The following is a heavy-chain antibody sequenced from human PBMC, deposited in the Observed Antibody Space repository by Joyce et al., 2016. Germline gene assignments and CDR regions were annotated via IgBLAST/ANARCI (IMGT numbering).Heavy chain of an antibody. CDR3: ARDLGYFDY. CDR1: GFTFSNYN. Sequence: EVHLVESGGGLVKPGGSLRLSCAASGFTFSNYNMNWVRQAPGKGLEWVSSINSDTTYKYYADKVQGRFTISRDNAKNSLYLQMNSLRAEDTAVYYCARDLGYFDYWGQGTLVTVSS. J-gene: IGHJ4*02. V-gene: IGHV3-21*01. CDR2: INSDTTYK.